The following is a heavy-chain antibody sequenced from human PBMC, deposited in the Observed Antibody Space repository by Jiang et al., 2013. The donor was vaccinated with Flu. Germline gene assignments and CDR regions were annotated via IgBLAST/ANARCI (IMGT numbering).Heavy chain of an antibody. CDR3: ARVGVAYSSGWNWFDP. J-gene: IGHJ5*02. CDR2: IIPILGIT. V-gene: IGHV1-69*04. D-gene: IGHD6-19*01. CDR1: GGTFSSYA. Sequence: GAEVKKPGSSVKVSCQASGGTFSSYAISWVRQAPGQGLEWMGRIIPILGITNYTQKFQGRVTFNADTSTNTAYMDLTSLTSDDTGVYFCARVGVAYSSGWNWFDPWGQGTPVTVSS.